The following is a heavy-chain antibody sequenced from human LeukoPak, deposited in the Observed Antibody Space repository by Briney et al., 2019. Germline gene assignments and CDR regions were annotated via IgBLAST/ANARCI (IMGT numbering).Heavy chain of an antibody. CDR1: GGSMSNYY. Sequence: SETLSLTCTVSGGSMSNYYWSWIRQPPGKGLEWIGYIYFYGNTAYNPSLKSRVTISVDTSKNQFSLKLSSVTAADTAVYYCARFLLSGSYGRGAYFDYWGQGTLVTVSS. J-gene: IGHJ4*02. CDR3: ARFLLSGSYGRGAYFDY. CDR2: IYFYGNT. D-gene: IGHD1-26*01. V-gene: IGHV4-4*08.